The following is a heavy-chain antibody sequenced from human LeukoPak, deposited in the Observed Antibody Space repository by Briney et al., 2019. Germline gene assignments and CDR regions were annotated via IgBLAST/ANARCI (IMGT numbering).Heavy chain of an antibody. CDR3: ARRITMWNAFDI. J-gene: IGHJ3*02. CDR1: GYTFTGYY. D-gene: IGHD3-10*02. CDR2: SNHNSGGT. V-gene: IGHV1-2*06. Sequence: ASVKVSCXASGYTFTGYYMHWVRQAPGQGLEWMGRSNHNSGGTNYAQKFQGRVTMTRDTSISTAYMELSRLRSDDTAVYYCARRITMWNAFDIWGQGTMVTVSS.